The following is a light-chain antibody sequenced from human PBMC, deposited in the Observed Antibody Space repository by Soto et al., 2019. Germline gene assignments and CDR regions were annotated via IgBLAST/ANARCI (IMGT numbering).Light chain of an antibody. J-gene: IGKJ4*01. CDR1: QSVSSNY. CDR2: AAS. V-gene: IGKV3-20*01. Sequence: EIVLTQSPGTLSLSPGERATLSCRASQSVSSNYLAWYQQKPGQAPRLLIYAASSRATGIPDRFSGSGSETDFTLTISRLEPEDFAVYYCQRYSTSPLTFGGGTKLEIK. CDR3: QRYSTSPLT.